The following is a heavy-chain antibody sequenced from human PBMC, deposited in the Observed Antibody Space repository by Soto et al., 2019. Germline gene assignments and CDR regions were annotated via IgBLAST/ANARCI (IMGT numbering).Heavy chain of an antibody. CDR1: GYTFTSYG. V-gene: IGHV1-18*01. CDR3: ARDPGRITIFGVAHLDYYYMDV. D-gene: IGHD3-3*01. J-gene: IGHJ6*03. CDR2: ISAYNGNT. Sequence: ASVKVSCKASGYTFTSYGISWVRQAPGQGLEWMGWISAYNGNTNYAQKLQGRVTMTTDTSTSTAYMELRSLRSDDTAVYYCARDPGRITIFGVAHLDYYYMDVWGKGTTVTVSS.